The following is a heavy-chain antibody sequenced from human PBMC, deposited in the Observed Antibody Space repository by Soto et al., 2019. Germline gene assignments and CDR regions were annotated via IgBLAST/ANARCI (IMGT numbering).Heavy chain of an antibody. Sequence: VQLVESGGGLVQPGGSLRLSCAASGFTFSSYEMNWVRQAPGKGLEWISYISSSGSTIYYADSVKGRFTISRDNAKNSLYLQMSSLRAEDTAVYYCAREYSAAEFDYWGQGTLVTVSS. J-gene: IGHJ4*02. D-gene: IGHD2-15*01. CDR1: GFTFSSYE. CDR2: ISSSGSTI. V-gene: IGHV3-48*03. CDR3: AREYSAAEFDY.